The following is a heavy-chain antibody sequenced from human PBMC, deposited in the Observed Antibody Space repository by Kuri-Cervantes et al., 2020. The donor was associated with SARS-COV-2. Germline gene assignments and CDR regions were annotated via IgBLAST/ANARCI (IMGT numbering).Heavy chain of an antibody. Sequence: GESLKISCAASGFTFSNYAINWVRQGPGKGLEWVSEISGNGDTTFYADSVKGRFTVFRDNPKNTLYLQMSNLRAEDTAVYYCAARRWLGVPIAPVELYIHVWGQGTLVTVSS. CDR1: GFTFSNYA. CDR3: AARRWLGVPIAPVELYIHV. J-gene: IGHJ1*01. V-gene: IGHV3-23*01. D-gene: IGHD6-19*01. CDR2: ISGNGDTT.